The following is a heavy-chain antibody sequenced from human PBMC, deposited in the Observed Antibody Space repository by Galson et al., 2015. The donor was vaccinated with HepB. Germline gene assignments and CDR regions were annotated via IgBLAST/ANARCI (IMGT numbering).Heavy chain of an antibody. Sequence: SLRLSCAASGFTVSSSYMTWVRQAPGKGLEWVSVIYDSGTTNYADSVKGRFTISRDNSKNTLYLQMNNLRAEDTAVYYCARAIHLGNSSPGGDFWGQGTMVTVSS. CDR3: ARAIHLGNSSPGGDF. D-gene: IGHD3-16*01. J-gene: IGHJ3*01. CDR1: GFTVSSSY. V-gene: IGHV3-53*01. CDR2: IYDSGTT.